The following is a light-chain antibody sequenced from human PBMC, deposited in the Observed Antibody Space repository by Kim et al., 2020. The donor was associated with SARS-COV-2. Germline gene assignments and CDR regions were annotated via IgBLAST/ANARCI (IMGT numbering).Light chain of an antibody. V-gene: IGLV3-21*04. CDR1: DIGSKS. Sequence: APERTARITRGGNDIGSKSVQWYQQKPGQAPVLVIYLDSARPSGIPERFSGSNSGNTATLTISRVEAGDEADYYCQVWDSSSDHRVFGGGTQLTVL. CDR2: LDS. CDR3: QVWDSSSDHRV. J-gene: IGLJ3*02.